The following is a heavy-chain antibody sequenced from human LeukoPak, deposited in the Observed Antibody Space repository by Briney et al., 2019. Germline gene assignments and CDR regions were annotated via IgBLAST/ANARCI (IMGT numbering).Heavy chain of an antibody. D-gene: IGHD3-10*01. J-gene: IGHJ4*02. Sequence: ASVKVSCKASGYSFRYYGINWVRQAPGQGLEWMGWISGDSYDTKYEQKLHGRVTMTTDTSTSTAYMELRSLRSDDTAVYYCARNRTGTFDFWGQGTLVTVSS. V-gene: IGHV1-18*01. CDR2: ISGDSYDT. CDR3: ARNRTGTFDF. CDR1: GYSFRYYG.